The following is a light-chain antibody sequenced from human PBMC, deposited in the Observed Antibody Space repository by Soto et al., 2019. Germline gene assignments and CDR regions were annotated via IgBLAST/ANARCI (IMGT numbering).Light chain of an antibody. CDR3: QQSYSTPRT. J-gene: IGKJ2*01. CDR2: AAS. Sequence: DIPMTQSPSSLSASVGDRVIITCRASQSISSYLNWYQQKPGKAPKLLIYAASSLQSGVPSRFSGSGSGTDFTLTISSLQPEDFATYYCQQSYSTPRTFGQGTKLEIK. CDR1: QSISSY. V-gene: IGKV1-39*01.